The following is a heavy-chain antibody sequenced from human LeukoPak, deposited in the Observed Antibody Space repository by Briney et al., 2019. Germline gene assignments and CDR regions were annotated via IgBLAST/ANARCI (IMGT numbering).Heavy chain of an antibody. J-gene: IGHJ4*02. D-gene: IGHD3-22*01. Sequence: PGGSLRLSCAAPGFTFSSYAMSWVRQAPGKGLEWVSAISGSGGSTYYADSVKGRFTISRDNSKNTLYLQMNSLRAEDTAVYYCAKAAYDSSGYYVSFDYWGQGTLVTVSS. CDR3: AKAAYDSSGYYVSFDY. CDR2: ISGSGGST. CDR1: GFTFSSYA. V-gene: IGHV3-23*01.